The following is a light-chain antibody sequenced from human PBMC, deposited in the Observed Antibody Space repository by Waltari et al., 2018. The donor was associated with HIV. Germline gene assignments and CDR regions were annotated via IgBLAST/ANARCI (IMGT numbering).Light chain of an antibody. CDR3: QAWGNNTVV. J-gene: IGLJ2*01. Sequence: SYDLTQAPSLSVSPGQAAKILCSGFNLSNNYVSWYQQKPGQSPLLLIFQDRKRPSGIPVRFSGSSTANTATLTISGTQSVDEDYYFCQAWGNNTVVFGGGTKLTVL. CDR2: QDR. CDR1: NLSNNY. V-gene: IGLV3-1*01.